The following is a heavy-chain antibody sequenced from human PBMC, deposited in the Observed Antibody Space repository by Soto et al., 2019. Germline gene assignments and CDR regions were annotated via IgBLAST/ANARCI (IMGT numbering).Heavy chain of an antibody. Sequence: QVQLVESGGGVVQPGRSLRLSCAASGFTFSSYAMHWVRQAPGKGLEWVAVISYDGSNKYYADSVKGRFTISRDNSKNTLYLQMISLRAEDTAVYYCARDLGQIMVRGVKYYYYGMDVWGQGTTVTVSS. J-gene: IGHJ6*02. V-gene: IGHV3-30-3*01. CDR3: ARDLGQIMVRGVKYYYYGMDV. CDR2: ISYDGSNK. D-gene: IGHD3-10*01. CDR1: GFTFSSYA.